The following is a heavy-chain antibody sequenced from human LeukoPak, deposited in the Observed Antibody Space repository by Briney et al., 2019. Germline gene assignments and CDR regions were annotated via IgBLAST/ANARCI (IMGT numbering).Heavy chain of an antibody. D-gene: IGHD3-10*01. Sequence: GGSLRLSCAASGFTFSSFEMNWVRQAPGKGLEWVSHISSSGSTIYNADSVKGRFTISRDNAKSSLYLQMNSLRAEDTAVYYCAKGAGSYSRQYYYYMDVWGNGTTVTVSS. V-gene: IGHV3-48*03. CDR3: AKGAGSYSRQYYYYMDV. CDR1: GFTFSSFE. CDR2: ISSSGSTI. J-gene: IGHJ6*03.